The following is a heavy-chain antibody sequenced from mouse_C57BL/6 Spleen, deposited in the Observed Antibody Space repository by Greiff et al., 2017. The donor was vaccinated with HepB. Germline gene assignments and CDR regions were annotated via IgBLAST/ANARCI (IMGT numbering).Heavy chain of an antibody. CDR1: GFTFSDYY. CDR3: ARHDWDGAY. J-gene: IGHJ3*01. D-gene: IGHD4-1*01. V-gene: IGHV5-12*01. Sequence: EVQLVESGGGLVQPGGSLKLSCAASGFTFSDYYMYWVRQTPEKRLEWVAYISNGGGSTYYPDTVKGRFTISRDNAKNTLYLQMSRLKYEDTAMYYCARHDWDGAYWGQGTLVTVSA. CDR2: ISNGGGST.